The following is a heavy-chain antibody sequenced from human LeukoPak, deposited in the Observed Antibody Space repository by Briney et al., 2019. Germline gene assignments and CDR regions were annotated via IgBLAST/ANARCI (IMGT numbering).Heavy chain of an antibody. Sequence: GGSLRLSCAASGFTFTAYALHWVRQTPGKGLEWVSIISYDGTTQYYADSVKGRFIISRDNTKNSLYLQMNSLRVEDTAVYYRAREWHDYGGDSGGYWGQGTLVTVSS. J-gene: IGHJ4*02. CDR2: ISYDGTTQ. CDR3: AREWHDYGGDSGGY. CDR1: GFTFTAYA. D-gene: IGHD4-23*01. V-gene: IGHV3-30-3*01.